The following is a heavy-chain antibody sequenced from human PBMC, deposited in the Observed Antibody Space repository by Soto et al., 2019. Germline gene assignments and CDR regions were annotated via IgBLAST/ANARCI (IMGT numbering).Heavy chain of an antibody. CDR3: VRDRDILVVSPDKRRHFFYYGLGV. CDR1: GGSLTSHY. V-gene: IGHV4-59*11. CDR2: IYFTGRA. J-gene: IGHJ6*02. D-gene: IGHD2-15*01. Sequence: SETLSLTCSVSGGSLTSHYWSWIRRAPGEGLEWIGYIYFTGRAHYSPSLKSRVSMSVDTSKNQFSLTVTSVTAADTAVYYCVRDRDILVVSPDKRRHFFYYGLGVWGPGTTVTVSS.